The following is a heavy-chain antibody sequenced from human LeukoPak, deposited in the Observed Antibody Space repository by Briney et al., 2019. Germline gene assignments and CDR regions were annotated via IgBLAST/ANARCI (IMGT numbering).Heavy chain of an antibody. CDR2: ISSSSNSI. D-gene: IGHD5-18*01. J-gene: IGHJ4*02. Sequence: SGGSLRLSCAASGFTFSDYSMNWVRQAPGKGLEWTSYISSSSNSIYYADSVKGRFTISRDNAKNSLYLQMNSLRAEDTAVYYCLRYNYGYYFDYWGQGTLVTVSS. CDR1: GFTFSDYS. V-gene: IGHV3-48*01. CDR3: LRYNYGYYFDY.